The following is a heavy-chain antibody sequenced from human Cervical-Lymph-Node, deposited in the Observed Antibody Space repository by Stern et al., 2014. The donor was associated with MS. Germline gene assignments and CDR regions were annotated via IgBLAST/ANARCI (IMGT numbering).Heavy chain of an antibody. CDR2: TIPIFGTA. D-gene: IGHD3-10*01. Sequence: VQLVESGAEVKKPGSSVKVSCQASGGSFINNVISWVRQAPGQGLEWMGGTIPIFGTALYAKKFRGRVTITADESTRPAYMELSSLRSDDTAVYFCARAASTTSSYNFWGPGTLVTVSS. V-gene: IGHV1-69*01. CDR1: GGSFINNV. CDR3: ARAASTTSSYNF. J-gene: IGHJ4*02.